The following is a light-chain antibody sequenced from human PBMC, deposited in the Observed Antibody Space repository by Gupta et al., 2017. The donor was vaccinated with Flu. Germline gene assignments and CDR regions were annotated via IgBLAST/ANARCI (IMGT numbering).Light chain of an antibody. Sequence: SATIERNVVSWYQHDPGRAPKLLIYKDNQRPSGVPDRFSGSKSGTSASLAISGLQSEDEADYYCAAWDDSRNGLWVFGGGTQLTVL. J-gene: IGLJ3*02. CDR2: KDN. V-gene: IGLV1-44*01. CDR1: SATIERNV. CDR3: AAWDDSRNGLWV.